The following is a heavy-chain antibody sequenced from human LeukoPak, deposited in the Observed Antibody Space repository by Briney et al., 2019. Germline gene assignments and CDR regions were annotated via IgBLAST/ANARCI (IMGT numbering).Heavy chain of an antibody. CDR2: ISGSGGST. CDR1: GFTFDDYA. D-gene: IGHD5-18*01. J-gene: IGHJ4*02. Sequence: PGGSLRLSCAASGFTFDDYAMSWVRQAPGKGLEWVSAISGSGGSTYYADSVKGRFTISRDNSKNTLYLQMNSLRAEDTAVYYCAKKYSYGVTDCVDYWGQGTLVTVSS. CDR3: AKKYSYGVTDCVDY. V-gene: IGHV3-23*01.